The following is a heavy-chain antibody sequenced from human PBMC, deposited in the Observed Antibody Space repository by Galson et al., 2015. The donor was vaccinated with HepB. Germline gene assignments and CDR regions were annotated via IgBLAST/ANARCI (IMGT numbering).Heavy chain of an antibody. J-gene: IGHJ6*02. Sequence: SLRLSCAASGFTFSSYAMHWVRQAPGKGLEWVAVISYDGSNKYYADSVKGRFTISRDNSKNTLYLQMNSLRAEDTAVYYCARDRAAMVPYGIDVWGQGTTVTVSS. CDR3: ARDRAAMVPYGIDV. CDR2: ISYDGSNK. D-gene: IGHD5-18*01. V-gene: IGHV3-30-3*01. CDR1: GFTFSSYA.